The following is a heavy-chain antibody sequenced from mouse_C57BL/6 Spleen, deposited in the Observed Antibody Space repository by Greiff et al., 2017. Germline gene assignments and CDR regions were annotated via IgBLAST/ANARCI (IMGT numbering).Heavy chain of an antibody. J-gene: IGHJ2*01. V-gene: IGHV1-62-2*01. CDR3: ARHEAPNYYGSIPYYFDY. CDR1: GYTFTEYT. Sequence: VQLQQSGAELVKPGASVKLSCKASGYTFTEYTIHWVKQRSGQGLEWIGWFYPGSGSIKYNEKFKDKATLTADKSSSTVYMGLSRLTSEDSAVYFCARHEAPNYYGSIPYYFDYWGQGTTLTVSS. D-gene: IGHD1-1*01. CDR2: FYPGSGSI.